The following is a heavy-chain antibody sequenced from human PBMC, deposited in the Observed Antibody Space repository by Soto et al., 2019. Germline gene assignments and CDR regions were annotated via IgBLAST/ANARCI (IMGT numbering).Heavy chain of an antibody. CDR1: GGTFSSYA. D-gene: IGHD2-15*01. Sequence: QVQLVQSGAEVKKPGSSVKVSCKASGGTFSSYAISWVRQAPGQGLEWMGGSIPIFGTANYAQKFQGRVTITADESTSTAYMELSSLRSEDTAVYYCARDGVRCSGGSCYPLFDYYYGMDVWGQGTTVTVSS. CDR2: SIPIFGTA. CDR3: ARDGVRCSGGSCYPLFDYYYGMDV. V-gene: IGHV1-69*01. J-gene: IGHJ6*02.